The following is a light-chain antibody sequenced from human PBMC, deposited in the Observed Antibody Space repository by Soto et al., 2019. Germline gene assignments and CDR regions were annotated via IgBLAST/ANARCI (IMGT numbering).Light chain of an antibody. CDR1: QSVSSN. CDR2: AAS. V-gene: IGKV3-20*01. CDR3: QQYGTSPGIT. J-gene: IGKJ5*01. Sequence: EVVMRQSPATLSLSPGERATLSCRASQSVSSNLAWYQQKPGQAPRLLIYAASSRATGTPDRFSGSGSGTDFTLTISRLKPEDFAVYYCQQYGTSPGITFGQGTRLEIK.